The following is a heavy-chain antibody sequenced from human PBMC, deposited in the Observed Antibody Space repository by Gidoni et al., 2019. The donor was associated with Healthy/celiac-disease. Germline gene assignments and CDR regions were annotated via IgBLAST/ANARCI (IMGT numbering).Heavy chain of an antibody. CDR3: ARGKLAAAGTRYFDY. D-gene: IGHD6-13*01. V-gene: IGHV4-34*01. CDR2: INHSGST. CDR1: GGSFSGYY. Sequence: QVQLQQWGAGLLTPSETLSLTCAVYGGSFSGYYWSWIRQPPGKGLEWIGEINHSGSTNYNPSLKSRVTISVDTSKNQFSLKLSSVTAADTAVYYCARGKLAAAGTRYFDYWGQGTLVTVSS. J-gene: IGHJ4*02.